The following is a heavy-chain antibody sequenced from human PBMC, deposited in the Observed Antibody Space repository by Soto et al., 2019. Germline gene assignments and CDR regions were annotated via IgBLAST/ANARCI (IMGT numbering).Heavy chain of an antibody. CDR1: GFTFSSYA. CDR3: AKHGVVVVAATAYGMYV. V-gene: IGHV3-23*01. D-gene: IGHD2-15*01. Sequence: EVQLLESGGGLVQPGGSLRLSCAASGFTFSSYAMSWVRQAPGKGLEWVSAISGSGGSTYYADSVKGRFTISRDNSKNTLYLQMNSLRAEDTAVYYCAKHGVVVVAATAYGMYVWGQGTTVTVSS. J-gene: IGHJ6*02. CDR2: ISGSGGST.